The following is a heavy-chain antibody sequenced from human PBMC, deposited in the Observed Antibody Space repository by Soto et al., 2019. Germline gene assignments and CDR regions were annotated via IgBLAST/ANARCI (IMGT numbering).Heavy chain of an antibody. D-gene: IGHD6-19*01. V-gene: IGHV1-18*01. CDR3: ARDLLAVAGTRTFDY. Sequence: ASVKVSFKASGYTFTSYGISWLRQAPGQGLEWMGWISTYNGNTNYAQKLQGRVTMTTDTSTSTAYMELRSLRSDDTAVYYCARDLLAVAGTRTFDYWGQGTLVTVSS. CDR1: GYTFTSYG. CDR2: ISTYNGNT. J-gene: IGHJ4*02.